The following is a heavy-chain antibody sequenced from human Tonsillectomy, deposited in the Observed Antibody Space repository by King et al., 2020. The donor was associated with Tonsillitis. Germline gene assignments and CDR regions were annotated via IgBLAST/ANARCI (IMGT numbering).Heavy chain of an antibody. CDR2: VNSDWSST. J-gene: IGHJ4*02. CDR1: GFTFSSHW. V-gene: IGHV3-74*01. D-gene: IGHD4-23*01. CDR3: ARAPSGHGVTSYFDY. Sequence: VQLVESGGGLDQPGGPLRLFCAACGFTFSSHWKHWVRHSRGKGLGWVSLVNSDWSSTSAAHSVRGLLPISRDNAKNTLYLQMNSLRAEDTAVYYCARAPSGHGVTSYFDYWGQGTLVTVSS.